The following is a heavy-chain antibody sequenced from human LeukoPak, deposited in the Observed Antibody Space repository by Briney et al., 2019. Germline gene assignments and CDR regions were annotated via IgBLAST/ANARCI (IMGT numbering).Heavy chain of an antibody. CDR3: ARLYDSSGYTYCLDP. CDR1: GGSISSHY. D-gene: IGHD3-22*01. CDR2: IYYSGSS. J-gene: IGHJ5*02. V-gene: IGHV4-59*11. Sequence: SETLSLTCTVSGGSISSHYWSWIRQPPGKGLEWIGYIYYSGSSKYNPSLKSRVTISVDTSKNQFSLKLSSVTAADTAVYYCARLYDSSGYTYCLDPWGQGTLVTVSS.